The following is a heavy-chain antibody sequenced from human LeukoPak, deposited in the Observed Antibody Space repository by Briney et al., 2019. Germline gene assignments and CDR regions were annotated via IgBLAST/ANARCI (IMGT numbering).Heavy chain of an antibody. Sequence: PGGSLRLSCAASGCTFSSYWMSWVRQAPGKGLERVGNIKQDGSERYYVDSVKGRFTISRDNAKNSLYLQMNSLRAEHTAVYYCARRGYGDAFDIWGQGTMVTVSS. CDR3: ARRGYGDAFDI. J-gene: IGHJ3*02. CDR1: GCTFSSYW. CDR2: IKQDGSER. D-gene: IGHD1-1*01. V-gene: IGHV3-7*01.